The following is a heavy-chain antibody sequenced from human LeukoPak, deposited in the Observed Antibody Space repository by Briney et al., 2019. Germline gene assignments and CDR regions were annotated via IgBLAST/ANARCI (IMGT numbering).Heavy chain of an antibody. J-gene: IGHJ4*02. CDR2: ISYDGSNK. V-gene: IGHV3-30-3*01. CDR3: ARDSYHYDSSGSDY. CDR1: GFTFSSYA. Sequence: PGGSLRLFCAASGFTFSSYAMHWVRQAPGKGLEWVAVISYDGSNKYYADSVKGRFTISRDNSKNTLYLQMNSLRAEDTAVYYCARDSYHYDSSGSDYWGQGTLVTVSS. D-gene: IGHD3-22*01.